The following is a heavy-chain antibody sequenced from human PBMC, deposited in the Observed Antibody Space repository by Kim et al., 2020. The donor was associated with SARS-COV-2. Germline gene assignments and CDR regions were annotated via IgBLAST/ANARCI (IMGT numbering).Heavy chain of an antibody. Sequence: GSLRLSCAASGFTFSSYAMSWVRQAPGKGLEWVSGISGSGDSTYHTDSVKGRFTISRDNSKNTLYLQMSSLRAEDTAIYYCAKDKFVVTPPFDYWGQGTLVTVSS. CDR3: AKDKFVVTPPFDY. CDR1: GFTFSSYA. V-gene: IGHV3-23*01. CDR2: ISGSGDST. J-gene: IGHJ4*02. D-gene: IGHD2-21*02.